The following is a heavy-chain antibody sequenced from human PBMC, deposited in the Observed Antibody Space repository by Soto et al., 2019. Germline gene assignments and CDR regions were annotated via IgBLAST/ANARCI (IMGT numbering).Heavy chain of an antibody. CDR2: IKSKTEGGTT. V-gene: IGHV3-15*07. CDR3: TTLETTVTTSSGNNWFDP. Sequence: GGSLRLSCAASGFTFSNAWMNWVRQAPGKGLEWVGRIKSKTEGGTTDYAAPGKGRFTISRDDSKNKLYLQMNSLKTEATAVYYCTTLETTVTTSSGNNWFDPWGQGTLVTVSS. J-gene: IGHJ5*02. D-gene: IGHD4-4*01. CDR1: GFTFSNAW.